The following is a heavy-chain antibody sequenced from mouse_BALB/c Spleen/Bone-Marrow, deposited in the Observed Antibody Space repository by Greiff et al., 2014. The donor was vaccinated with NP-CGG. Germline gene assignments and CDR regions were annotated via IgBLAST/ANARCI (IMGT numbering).Heavy chain of an antibody. CDR2: LWSDGST. CDR1: GFSLTTYV. CDR3: ATSILRPAMDY. V-gene: IGHV2-6*02. Sequence: VKLEESGPGLVAPSQSLSITCTVSGFSLTTYVLHWVRQPPGKALEWLVVLWSDGSTTYNSALKSRLSISKDNSKSQVFLKMSSLQTDDTAMYDCATSILRPAMDYWGQGTSVTVSS. J-gene: IGHJ4*01. D-gene: IGHD1-2*01.